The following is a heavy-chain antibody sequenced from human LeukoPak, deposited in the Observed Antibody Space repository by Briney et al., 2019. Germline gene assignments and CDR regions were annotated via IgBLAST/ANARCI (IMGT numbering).Heavy chain of an antibody. CDR1: GGSISSSSYY. D-gene: IGHD6-13*01. V-gene: IGHV4-39*07. CDR2: IYYSGST. CDR3: ATAGTPIDY. J-gene: IGHJ4*02. Sequence: SETLSLTCTVSGGSISSSSYYWGWIRQPPGKGLEWIGSIYYSGSTYYNPSLKSRVTISVDTSKNQFSLKLSSVTAADTAVYYCATAGTPIDYWGQGTLVTVSS.